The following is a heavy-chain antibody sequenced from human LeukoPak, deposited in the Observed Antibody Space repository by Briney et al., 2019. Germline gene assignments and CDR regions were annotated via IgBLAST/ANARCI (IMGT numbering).Heavy chain of an antibody. CDR2: ISYDGSNK. CDR3: AKETYYYDSSGYYRHIDY. Sequence: GGSLRLSCAASGFTFSSYGMHWVRQAPGKGLEWVAVISYDGSNKYYADSVKGRFTISRDNSKNTLYLQMNSLRAEDTAVYYCAKETYYYDSSGYYRHIDYWGQGTLVTVSS. D-gene: IGHD3-22*01. J-gene: IGHJ4*02. V-gene: IGHV3-30*18. CDR1: GFTFSSYG.